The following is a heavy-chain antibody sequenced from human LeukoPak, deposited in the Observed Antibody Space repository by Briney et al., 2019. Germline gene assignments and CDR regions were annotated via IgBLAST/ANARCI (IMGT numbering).Heavy chain of an antibody. Sequence: PGGSLRLSCAASGFTFSSYGMHWVRQAPGKGLEWVAVISHDGSNKYYADSVKGRFTISRDNSKNTLYLQMNSLRAEDTAVYYCAKDQIKWGFWNAYMDVWGKGTTVTVSS. CDR2: ISHDGSNK. D-gene: IGHD1-1*01. V-gene: IGHV3-30*18. CDR1: GFTFSSYG. J-gene: IGHJ6*03. CDR3: AKDQIKWGFWNAYMDV.